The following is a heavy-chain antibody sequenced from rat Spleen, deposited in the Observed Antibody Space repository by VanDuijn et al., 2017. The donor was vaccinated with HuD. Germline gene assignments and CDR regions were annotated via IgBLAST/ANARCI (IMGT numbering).Heavy chain of an antibody. V-gene: IGHV2-1*01. D-gene: IGHD4-2*01. CDR1: GFSLTSYG. CDR2: IWGDGNT. CDR3: ARDRTGPFDY. J-gene: IGHJ2*01. Sequence: QVQLKESGPGLVQPSWTLSLTCTVSGFSLTSYGVHWVRQPPGKGLEWMGGIWGDGNTGYNSIFKSRLSISRDTSKSQVFLKMNSLQTEDTATYFCARDRTGPFDYWGQGVMVTVSS.